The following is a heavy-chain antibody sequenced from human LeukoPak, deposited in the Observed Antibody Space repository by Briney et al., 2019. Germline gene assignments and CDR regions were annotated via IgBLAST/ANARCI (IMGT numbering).Heavy chain of an antibody. J-gene: IGHJ3*02. V-gene: IGHV4-30-4*01. Sequence: PSETLSLTCTVSGGSISSGDYYWSWIRQPPGKGLEWIGYIYYSGSTYYNPSLKGRVTISVDTSKNQFSLKLSSVTAADTAVYYCARASWLLWFGELFQKGQGAFDIWGQGTMVTVSS. D-gene: IGHD3-10*01. CDR2: IYYSGST. CDR3: ARASWLLWFGELFQKGQGAFDI. CDR1: GGSISSGDYY.